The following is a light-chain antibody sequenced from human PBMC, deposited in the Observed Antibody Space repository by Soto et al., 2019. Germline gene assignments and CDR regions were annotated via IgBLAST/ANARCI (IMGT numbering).Light chain of an antibody. CDR3: QQYDSYRT. CDR1: QNVTTW. Sequence: DIQMTQSPSTLSASVGDRVTITCRASQNVTTWLAWYQHKPGKAPKLLLYDVSNLESGVPSRFSDSGSGTEFTLTISSLQSDDFATYFCQQYDSYRTFGQGTKVEIK. J-gene: IGKJ1*01. V-gene: IGKV1-5*01. CDR2: DVS.